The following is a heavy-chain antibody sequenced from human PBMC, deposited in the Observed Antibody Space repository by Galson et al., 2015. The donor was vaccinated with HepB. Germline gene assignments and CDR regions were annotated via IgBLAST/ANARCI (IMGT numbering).Heavy chain of an antibody. D-gene: IGHD3-10*01. CDR2: IYYSGST. V-gene: IGHV4-39*01. J-gene: IGHJ4*02. CDR1: GGSISSSGYY. Sequence: SETLSLTCTVSGGSISSSGYYWGWIRQPPGKGLEWIGSIYYSGSTNYNPSLKSRVTISVDTSKNQFSLKLRSVTAADTAVYYCASWRGPWSGESVGVIWGQGTLVSASS. CDR3: ASWRGPWSGESVGVI.